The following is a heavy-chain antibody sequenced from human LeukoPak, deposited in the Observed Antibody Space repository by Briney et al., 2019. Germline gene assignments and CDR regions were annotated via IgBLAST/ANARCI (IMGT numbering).Heavy chain of an antibody. Sequence: GGSLRLSCAASGFTFSDYYMSWVRQAPGKGLEWVSVIYSGGSTYYADSVKGRFTISRDNSKNTLYLQMNSLRAEDTAVYYCARDLAGGDSGSYWGQGTLVTVSS. V-gene: IGHV3-66*01. CDR3: ARDLAGGDSGSY. CDR1: GFTFSDYY. J-gene: IGHJ4*02. CDR2: IYSGGST. D-gene: IGHD1-26*01.